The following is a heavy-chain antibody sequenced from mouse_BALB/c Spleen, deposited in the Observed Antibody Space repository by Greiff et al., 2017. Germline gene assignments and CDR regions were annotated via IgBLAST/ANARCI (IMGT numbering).Heavy chain of an antibody. CDR1: GFSLTSYG. V-gene: IGHV2-9*02. Sequence: VHLVESGPGLVAPSQSLSITCTVSGFSLTSYGVHWVRQPPGKGLEWLGVIWAGGSTNYNSALMSRLSISKDNSKSQVFLKMNSPQTDDTAMYYCARDEGDTTAVFAYWGQGTLVTVSA. CDR3: ARDEGDTTAVFAY. CDR2: IWAGGST. D-gene: IGHD1-2*01. J-gene: IGHJ3*01.